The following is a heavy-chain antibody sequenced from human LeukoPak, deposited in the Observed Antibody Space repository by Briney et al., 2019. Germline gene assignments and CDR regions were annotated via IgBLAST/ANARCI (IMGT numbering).Heavy chain of an antibody. V-gene: IGHV3-7*03. CDR2: IKQDGSEK. D-gene: IGHD4-17*01. CDR1: GFTFSSYW. J-gene: IGHJ5*02. Sequence: GGSLRLSCAASGFTFSSYWMNWVRQAPGKGLEWVANIKQDGSEKYYVDSVKGRFTISRDNAQNSLYLQMNSLRAEDTAVYYCAKDPSPPGMTTVTTGAWGQGTLVTVSS. CDR3: AKDPSPPGMTTVTTGA.